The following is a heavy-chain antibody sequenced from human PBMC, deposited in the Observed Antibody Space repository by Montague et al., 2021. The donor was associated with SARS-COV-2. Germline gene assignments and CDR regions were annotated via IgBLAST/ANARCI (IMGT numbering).Heavy chain of an antibody. V-gene: IGHV4-39*07. CDR1: GGSISSSSYY. D-gene: IGHD6-13*01. CDR3: AGVGRRQLVRLSGMDV. Sequence: SETLSLTCTVSGGSISSSSYYWGWIRQPPGKGLEWIGCIYYSGSTYYNPSLQSRVTISVDTSKNQFSLKLSSVTAADTAVYYCAGVGRRQLVRLSGMDVWGQGTTVTVSS. CDR2: IYYSGST. J-gene: IGHJ6*02.